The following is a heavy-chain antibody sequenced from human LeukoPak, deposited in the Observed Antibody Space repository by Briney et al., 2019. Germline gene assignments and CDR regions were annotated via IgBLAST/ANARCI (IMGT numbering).Heavy chain of an antibody. CDR1: GYTFTDFY. CDR2: INPNSGGT. Sequence: AASVKVSCKASGYTFTDFYMHWVRQAPGQGLEWMGWINPNSGGTNYAQKFQGRVTMTRDTSISTAYMELSSLRSDDTAVYYCARGHGSYYYYMDVWGKGTTVTVSS. CDR3: ARGHGSYYYYMDV. D-gene: IGHD3-10*01. J-gene: IGHJ6*03. V-gene: IGHV1-2*02.